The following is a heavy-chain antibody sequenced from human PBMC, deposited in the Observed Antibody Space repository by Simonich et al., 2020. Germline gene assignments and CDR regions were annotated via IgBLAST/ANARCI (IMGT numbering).Heavy chain of an antibody. Sequence: QVQLQQWGAGLLKPSETLSLTCAVYGGSFSGYYWSWIRQPPGKGLEWIGEINHSESTNHNPSLKSRVTISVDTSKNQFSLKLSSVTAADTAVYYCARGLRVAAAGTAFQHWGQGTLVTVSS. CDR3: ARGLRVAAAGTAFQH. J-gene: IGHJ1*01. D-gene: IGHD6-13*01. V-gene: IGHV4-34*01. CDR2: INHSEST. CDR1: GGSFSGYY.